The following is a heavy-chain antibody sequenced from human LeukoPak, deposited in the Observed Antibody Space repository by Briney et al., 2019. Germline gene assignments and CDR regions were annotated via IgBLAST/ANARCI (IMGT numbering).Heavy chain of an antibody. CDR3: AREPRRAATGGFDY. CDR2: INPNSGGT. D-gene: IGHD2-15*01. Sequence: ASVKVSCKASGYTFTGYYMHWVRQAPGQGLEWMGWINPNSGGTNYAQKFQGWVTMTRDTSISTAYMELCRLRSDDTAVYYCAREPRRAATGGFDYWGQGTLVTVSS. CDR1: GYTFTGYY. J-gene: IGHJ4*02. V-gene: IGHV1-2*04.